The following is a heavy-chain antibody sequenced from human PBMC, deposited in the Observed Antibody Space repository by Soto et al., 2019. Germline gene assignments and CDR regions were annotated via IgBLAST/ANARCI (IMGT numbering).Heavy chain of an antibody. Sequence: EVQLVESGGGLIQPGGSLRLACAASGFSVSSNYMSWVRQAPGKGLEWVSVIYNGGSTHYADSVEGRFTISRDISKNTLYLQMNSLRAEDTAVYYCARDPGSIAVAGTIWGQGTLVTVSS. D-gene: IGHD6-19*01. V-gene: IGHV3-53*01. CDR1: GFSVSSNY. CDR2: IYNGGST. J-gene: IGHJ4*02. CDR3: ARDPGSIAVAGTI.